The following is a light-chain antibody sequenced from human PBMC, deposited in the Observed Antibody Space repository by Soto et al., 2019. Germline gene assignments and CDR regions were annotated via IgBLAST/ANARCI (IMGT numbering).Light chain of an antibody. CDR3: MQRIEFPYT. CDR2: SLS. Sequence: DIVMTPTPLSLPVTPGEPASISCRSSQSLLDSDDGNTYFDWYLQKPGQSPQLLISSLSYRASGVPDRFSGSGSATDFTLKISRVEAEDVGVYYCMQRIEFPYTFGQGTKLEIK. CDR1: QSLLDSDDGNTY. V-gene: IGKV2-40*01. J-gene: IGKJ2*01.